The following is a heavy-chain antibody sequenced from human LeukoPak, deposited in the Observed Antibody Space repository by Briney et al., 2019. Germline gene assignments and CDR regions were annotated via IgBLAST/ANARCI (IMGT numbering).Heavy chain of an antibody. CDR1: GGSITSGSYY. V-gene: IGHV4-61*02. CDR3: ARGPLTMTRGFDP. Sequence: SETLSLTCTVSGGSITSGSYYWSWIRQPAGKGLEWIGRIYTSGSTNYNPSLKTRVTMSVDTSKNQSSLMLSSVTAADTAVYYCARGPLTMTRGFDPWGQGTLVTVSS. J-gene: IGHJ5*02. D-gene: IGHD4-17*01. CDR2: IYTSGST.